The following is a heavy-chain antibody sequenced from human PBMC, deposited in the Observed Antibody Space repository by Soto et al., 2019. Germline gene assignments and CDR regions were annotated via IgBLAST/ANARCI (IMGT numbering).Heavy chain of an antibody. CDR1: GFTFSSYA. CDR2: ISGSGGST. D-gene: IGHD6-13*01. CDR3: AKLGAAAGTKGI. V-gene: IGHV3-23*01. J-gene: IGHJ3*02. Sequence: GGSLRLSCAASGFTFSSYAMSWVRQAPGKGLEWVSAISGSGGSTYYADSVKGRFTIARDNSKNTLYLQMNSLRAEDTAVYYCAKLGAAAGTKGIWGQGTMVTVSS.